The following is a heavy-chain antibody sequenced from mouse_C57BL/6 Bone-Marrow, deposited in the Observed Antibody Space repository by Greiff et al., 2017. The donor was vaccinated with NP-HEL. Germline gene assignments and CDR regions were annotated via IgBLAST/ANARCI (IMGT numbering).Heavy chain of an antibody. V-gene: IGHV5-6*02. CDR1: GFTFSSYG. CDR2: ISSGGSYT. J-gene: IGHJ2*01. D-gene: IGHD1-1*01. Sequence: DVMLVESGGDLVKPGGSLKLSCAASGFTFSSYGMSWVRQTPDKRLEWVATISSGGSYTYYPDRVKGRFTISRANATNTLYLQMSSLKSEDTAMYYCARHEDYYGSSGDYWGQGTTLTVSS. CDR3: ARHEDYYGSSGDY.